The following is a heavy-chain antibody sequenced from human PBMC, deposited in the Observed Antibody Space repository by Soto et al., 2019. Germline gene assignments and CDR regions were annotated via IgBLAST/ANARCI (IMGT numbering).Heavy chain of an antibody. CDR3: AKEKSITNSGYDAFDI. CDR1: GFTFDDNA. Sequence: GGSLRLSCAVSGFTFDDNAMHWVRQAPEKGLEWVSGINWKSDIGYADSVKGRFTISRDNAENSLYLQMNSLRAEDTALYYCAKEKSITNSGYDAFDIWGQGTMVTVSS. J-gene: IGHJ3*02. V-gene: IGHV3-9*01. D-gene: IGHD5-18*01. CDR2: INWKSDI.